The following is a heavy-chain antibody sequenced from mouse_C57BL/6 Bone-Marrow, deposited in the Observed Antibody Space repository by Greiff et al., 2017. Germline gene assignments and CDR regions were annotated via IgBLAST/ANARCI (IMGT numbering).Heavy chain of an antibody. V-gene: IGHV1-4*01. J-gene: IGHJ1*03. D-gene: IGHD2-2*01. Sequence: VQLQQSGAELARPGASVKMSCKASGYTFTSYTMHWVKQRPGQGLEWIGYINPSSGYTKYNQKFKDKATLTADKSSSTAYMQLSSLTSEDSAVYYCARWLPGYWYFDVWGTGTTGTVSS. CDR3: ARWLPGYWYFDV. CDR1: GYTFTSYT. CDR2: INPSSGYT.